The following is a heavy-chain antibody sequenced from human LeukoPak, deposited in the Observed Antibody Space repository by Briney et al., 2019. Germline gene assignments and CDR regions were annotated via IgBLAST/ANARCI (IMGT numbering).Heavy chain of an antibody. J-gene: IGHJ4*02. V-gene: IGHV4-34*01. CDR1: GGSFSGYY. Sequence: SETLSLTCAVYGGSFSGYYWSWIRQPPGKGLEWIGEINHSGSTNYNPSLRSRVTISVDTSKNQFSLKLSSVTAADTAVYYCARGPFRSSGWQFDYWGQGTLVTVSS. CDR3: ARGPFRSSGWQFDY. D-gene: IGHD6-19*01. CDR2: INHSGST.